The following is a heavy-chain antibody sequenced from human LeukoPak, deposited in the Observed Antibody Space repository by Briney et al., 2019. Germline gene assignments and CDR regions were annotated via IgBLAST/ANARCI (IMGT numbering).Heavy chain of an antibody. CDR1: GGSFSGYY. J-gene: IGHJ4*02. Sequence: SETLSLTCAVYGGSFSGYYWSWIRQPPGKGLEWIGEINHSGSTNYNPSLKSRVTISVDTSKNQFSLKLSSVTAADTAVYYCARGRNYCDDSKGEYYFDYWGQGTLVTVSS. D-gene: IGHD3-16*01. CDR3: ARGRNYCDDSKGEYYFDY. V-gene: IGHV4-34*01. CDR2: INHSGST.